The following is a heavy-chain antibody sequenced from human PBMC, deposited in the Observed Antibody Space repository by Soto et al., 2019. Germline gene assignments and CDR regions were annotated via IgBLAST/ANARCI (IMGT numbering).Heavy chain of an antibody. Sequence: EVQLVESGGGLVQPGESLRLSCAASGFTFSDYWMTWVRQAPGKGLEWVANIKKDESKKSYLDSVRGRFTISRDNARNSLYLQMDSLRAEDTALYYCARDVSPGSGPYYLDAFHMGGQGTMVTVSS. CDR2: IKKDESKK. CDR3: ARDVSPGSGPYYLDAFHM. CDR1: GFTFSDYW. V-gene: IGHV3-7*05. J-gene: IGHJ3*02. D-gene: IGHD3-22*01.